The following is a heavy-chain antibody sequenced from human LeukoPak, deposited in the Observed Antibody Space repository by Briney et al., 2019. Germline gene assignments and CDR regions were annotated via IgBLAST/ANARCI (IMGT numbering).Heavy chain of an antibody. CDR1: GFTFSSYW. D-gene: IGHD6-19*01. J-gene: IGHJ4*02. CDR2: INSDRSST. CDR3: ASPIAVAGPYYFDY. Sequence: GGSLRLSCAASGFTFSSYWMHWVRQAPGKGLVWVSRINSDRSSTNYADSVKGRFTISRDNAKNTLYLQINSLRAEDTAVYYCASPIAVAGPYYFDYWGQGTLVTVSS. V-gene: IGHV3-74*01.